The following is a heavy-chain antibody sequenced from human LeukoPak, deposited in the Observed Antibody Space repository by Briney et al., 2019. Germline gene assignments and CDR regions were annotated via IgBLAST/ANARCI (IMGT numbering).Heavy chain of an antibody. V-gene: IGHV4-61*01. CDR3: ARDEYYYDSRGYSYYFDY. CDR2: IYYTGST. Sequence: SETLSLTCAVSGGSVSSASYYWTWIRQPPGKGLEWIGYIYYTGSTNYNPSLKSRVTISADTSKNQFPLRLSSVTAADTAVYYCARDEYYYDSRGYSYYFDYWGQGTLVTVSS. D-gene: IGHD3-22*01. CDR1: GGSVSSASYY. J-gene: IGHJ4*02.